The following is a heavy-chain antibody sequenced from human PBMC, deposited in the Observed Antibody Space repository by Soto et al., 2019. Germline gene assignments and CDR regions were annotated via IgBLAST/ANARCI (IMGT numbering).Heavy chain of an antibody. CDR1: GFTFSSYS. Sequence: EVQLVESGGGLVQPGGSLRLSCAASGFTFSSYSMNWVRQAPGKGLEWVSYISSSSSTIYYADSVKGRFTISRDNAKNSLYLHMNSLRDEDTAVYYCARDSLLPGTTGWDVWGQGTTVTVS. CDR2: ISSSSSTI. J-gene: IGHJ6*02. D-gene: IGHD1-7*01. V-gene: IGHV3-48*02. CDR3: ARDSLLPGTTGWDV.